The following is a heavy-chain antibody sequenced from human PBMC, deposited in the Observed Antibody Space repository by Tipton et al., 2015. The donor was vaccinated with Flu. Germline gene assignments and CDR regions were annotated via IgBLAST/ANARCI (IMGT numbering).Heavy chain of an antibody. CDR2: IYYSGST. J-gene: IGHJ4*02. CDR1: GGSISRYY. CDR3: ARDSGFGDPFDY. Sequence: LRLSCTVSGGSISRYYWSWIRQPPGKGLKWIGYIYYSGSTNYNPSLKSRVTISLDTSKNQFSLNLNSVTAADTAVYYCARDSGFGDPFDYWGQGTLVTVSS. D-gene: IGHD4-17*01. V-gene: IGHV4-59*01.